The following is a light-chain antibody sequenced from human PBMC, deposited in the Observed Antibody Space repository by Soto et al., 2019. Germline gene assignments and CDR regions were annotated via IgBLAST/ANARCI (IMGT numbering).Light chain of an antibody. CDR1: QSVSNN. CDR3: QQYKNWLALT. CDR2: GAS. V-gene: IGKV3-15*01. Sequence: EIVMTQSPATLSVSPGERATLSCRASQSVSNNLAWYQQKPGQAPRLLIYGASTRATDIPARFSGSGSGTEFTLTISSLQSEDFAVYYCQQYKNWLALTFGGGTKVEIK. J-gene: IGKJ4*01.